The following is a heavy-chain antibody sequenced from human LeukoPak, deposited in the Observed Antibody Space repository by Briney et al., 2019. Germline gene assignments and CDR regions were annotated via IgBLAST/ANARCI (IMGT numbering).Heavy chain of an antibody. CDR3: FSSGSFWNFDL. J-gene: IGHJ2*01. CDR1: GFTFDDYA. CDR2: IRYDGSNK. Sequence: GRSLRLSCAASGFTFDDYAMHWVRQAPGKGLEWVAFIRYDGSNKYYADSVKGRFTISRDSSKNTLYLQMNSLRAEDTAVYFCFSSGSFWNFDLWGRGTLVTVSS. V-gene: IGHV3-30*02. D-gene: IGHD3-10*01.